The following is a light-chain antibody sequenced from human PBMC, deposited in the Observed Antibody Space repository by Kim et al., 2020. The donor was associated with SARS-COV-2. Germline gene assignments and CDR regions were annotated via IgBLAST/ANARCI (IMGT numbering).Light chain of an antibody. J-gene: IGLJ2*01. CDR2: YQSAADS. V-gene: IGLV5-39*01. CDR3: AIWYSNTVI. CDR1: IHLRPYR. Sequence: IHLRPYRIDGNQQMPGRRPRYLLRYQSAADSQLGSGVPSRFSGSKHASTNAGLLLISGLQSEDEADYYCAIWYSNTVIFGAGTQLTVL.